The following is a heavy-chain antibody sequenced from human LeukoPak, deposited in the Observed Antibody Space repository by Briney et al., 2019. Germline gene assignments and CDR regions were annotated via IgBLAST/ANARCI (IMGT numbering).Heavy chain of an antibody. J-gene: IGHJ3*02. CDR2: IYPGDSDT. Sequence: GESLKISCKGSGYSFTSYWIGWVRQMPGKGLEWMGIIYPGDSDTRYSPSFQGQVTISADKSISTAYLQWSSLKASDTAMYYCARLGEGGHCSSTSCYDAFDIWGQGTMVTVSS. CDR3: ARLGEGGHCSSTSCYDAFDI. V-gene: IGHV5-51*01. D-gene: IGHD2-2*01. CDR1: GYSFTSYW.